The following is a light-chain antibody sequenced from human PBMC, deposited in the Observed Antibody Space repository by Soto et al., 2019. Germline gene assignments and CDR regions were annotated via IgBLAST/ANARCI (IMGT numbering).Light chain of an antibody. J-gene: IGLJ1*01. V-gene: IGLV2-23*02. CDR1: SSDVGSYNL. Sequence: QSVLTQPASVSGSPEQSITISCTGTSSDVGSYNLVSWYQQHPGKAPKLMIYEVSKRPSGVSNRFSGSKSGNTASLTISGLQAEDEADSSCCSYAGSTTYVFRTGTKVHV. CDR2: EVS. CDR3: CSYAGSTTYV.